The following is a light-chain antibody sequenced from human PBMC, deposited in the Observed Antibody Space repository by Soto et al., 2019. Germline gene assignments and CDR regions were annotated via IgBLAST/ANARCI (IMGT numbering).Light chain of an antibody. J-gene: IGKJ1*01. V-gene: IGKV1-5*03. CDR2: KAS. Sequence: DIQMTQSPSTLSASVGDRVTITCRPSQSISSWLAWYQQKPGKAPKLLIYKASSLESGVPSRFSGSGSGTEFTLTISSLQTDDFATYYCQQYNSYSWTFGQGTKADIK. CDR1: QSISSW. CDR3: QQYNSYSWT.